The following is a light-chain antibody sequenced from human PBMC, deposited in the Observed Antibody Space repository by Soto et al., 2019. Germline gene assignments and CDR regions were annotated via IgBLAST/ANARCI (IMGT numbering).Light chain of an antibody. Sequence: DIQLTQSPSFLSASVGDRVTITCRASQGISSYLAWYQQRPGKAPKILIYAASTLQSGVPSRLSGSGSGTEFTLTISSLQPEDFATYYCQQYNSYSTFGQGTKVDIK. CDR3: QQYNSYST. V-gene: IGKV1-9*01. J-gene: IGKJ1*01. CDR2: AAS. CDR1: QGISSY.